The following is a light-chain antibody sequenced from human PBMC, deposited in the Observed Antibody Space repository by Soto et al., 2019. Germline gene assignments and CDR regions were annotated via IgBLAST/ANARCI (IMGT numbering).Light chain of an antibody. J-gene: IGKJ1*01. CDR1: QSVSSNY. CDR2: GAS. CDR3: QQYGSSPWT. V-gene: IGKV3-20*01. Sequence: EIVLTQSPGTLSLSPGDRATLSYRASQSVSSNYLAWYQQKPGQTPRLLIYGASSRATGIPDRFSGSGSGTDFTLTISRLEPEDFAVFYCQQYGSSPWTFGQGTKVEIK.